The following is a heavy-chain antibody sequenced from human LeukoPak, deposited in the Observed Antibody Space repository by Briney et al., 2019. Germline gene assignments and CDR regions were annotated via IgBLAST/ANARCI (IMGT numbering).Heavy chain of an antibody. CDR2: IYYSGST. CDR1: GGSISSSSYY. Sequence: SETLSLTCTVSGGSISSSSYYWGWIRQPPGKGLERIGSIYYSGSTYYNPSLKSRVTISVDTSKNQFSLKLSSVTAADTAVYYCARDSYDYVWGSYWGPTQSHMDVWGKGTTVTVSS. CDR3: ARDSYDYVWGSYWGPTQSHMDV. D-gene: IGHD3-16*01. V-gene: IGHV4-39*07. J-gene: IGHJ6*04.